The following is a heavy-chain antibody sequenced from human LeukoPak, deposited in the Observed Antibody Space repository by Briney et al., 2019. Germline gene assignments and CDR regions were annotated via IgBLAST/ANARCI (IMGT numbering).Heavy chain of an antibody. CDR2: ISSSGSTI. CDR3: ARGQWLVDY. CDR1: GFTFSSYE. D-gene: IGHD6-19*01. Sequence: GGSLRLSCAASGFTFSSYEMNWVRQAPGKGLEWVSYISSSGSTIYYADSVKGRFTISRDNAKNSLYLQMPSLRAEDTAVYYCARGQWLVDYWGQGTLVTVSS. V-gene: IGHV3-48*03. J-gene: IGHJ4*02.